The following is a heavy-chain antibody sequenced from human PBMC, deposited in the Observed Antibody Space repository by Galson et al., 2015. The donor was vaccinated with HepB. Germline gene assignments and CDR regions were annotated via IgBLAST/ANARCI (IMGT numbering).Heavy chain of an antibody. CDR2: INAGNGNT. Sequence: SVKVSCKASGYTFTSYAMHWVRQAPGQRLEWMGWINAGNGNTKYSQKFQGRVTITRDTSASTAYMELSSLRSEVTAVYYCARGGRVGGSGSYYNAGWYFDLWGRGTLVTVSS. CDR1: GYTFTSYA. D-gene: IGHD3-10*01. V-gene: IGHV1-3*01. CDR3: ARGGRVGGSGSYYNAGWYFDL. J-gene: IGHJ2*01.